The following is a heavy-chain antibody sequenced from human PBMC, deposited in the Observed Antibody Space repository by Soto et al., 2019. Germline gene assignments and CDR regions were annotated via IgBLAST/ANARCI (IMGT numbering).Heavy chain of an antibody. D-gene: IGHD2-2*01. CDR2: IIPIFGTA. CDR3: ARGRIVLVLAASYYYYYGMDV. Sequence: SVKVSCKASGGTFSSYAISWVRQAPGQGLEWMGGIIPIFGTANYAQKFQGRVTITADESTSTAYMELSSLRSEDTAVYYCARGRIVLVLAASYYYYYGMDVWGQGTTVTVSS. CDR1: GGTFSSYA. V-gene: IGHV1-69*13. J-gene: IGHJ6*02.